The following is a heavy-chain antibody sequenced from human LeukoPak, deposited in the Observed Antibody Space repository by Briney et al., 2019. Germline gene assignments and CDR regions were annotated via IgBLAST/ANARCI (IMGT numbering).Heavy chain of an antibody. Sequence: PSETLSLTCTVSGGSISSSSYYWGWIRQPPGKGLEWIGSIYYSGSTYYNPSLKSRVTISVDTSKNQFSLKLSSVPAANPAVYYRETVFVVVLAAPLANWGQGTLVTVSS. CDR2: IYYSGST. D-gene: IGHD2-2*01. J-gene: IGHJ4*02. CDR3: ETVFVVVLAAPLAN. V-gene: IGHV4-39*01. CDR1: GGSISSSSYY.